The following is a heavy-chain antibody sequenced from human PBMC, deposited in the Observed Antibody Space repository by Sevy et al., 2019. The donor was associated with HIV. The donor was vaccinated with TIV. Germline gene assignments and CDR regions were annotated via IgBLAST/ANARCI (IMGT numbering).Heavy chain of an antibody. D-gene: IGHD6-13*01. CDR2: ISSSSTYL. J-gene: IGHJ2*01. Sequence: GGSLRLSCAASGFTFSSYNMNWVRQAPGKGLEWVSSISSSSTYLYYADSVQGRFTISRDNAKNSLFLQMNSLRAEDTAVYHCARDFGPGIAAAPDLWGRGTLVNVSS. CDR1: GFTFSSYN. CDR3: ARDFGPGIAAAPDL. V-gene: IGHV3-21*01.